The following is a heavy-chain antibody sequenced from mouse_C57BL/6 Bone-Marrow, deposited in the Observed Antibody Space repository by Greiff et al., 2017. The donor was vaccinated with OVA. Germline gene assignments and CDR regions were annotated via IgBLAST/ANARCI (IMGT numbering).Heavy chain of an antibody. V-gene: IGHV1-80*01. D-gene: IGHD2-5*01. CDR3: ARFYSNSHWYFDV. J-gene: IGHJ1*03. CDR2: IYTGDGDT. Sequence: QVQLKQSGAELVKPGASVKISCKASGYAFRSYWMNWVKQRPGKGLEWIGQIYTGDGDTNYNGKFKGQATLTADKSSSTAYMQLSSLTSEDSAVYFCARFYSNSHWYFDVWGTGTTVTVSS. CDR1: GYAFRSYW.